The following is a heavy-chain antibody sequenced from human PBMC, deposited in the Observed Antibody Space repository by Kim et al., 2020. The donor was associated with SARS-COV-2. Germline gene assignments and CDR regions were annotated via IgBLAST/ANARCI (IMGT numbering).Heavy chain of an antibody. CDR2: LNWNGAGA. CDR3: VRDLRGGKNAYGSVNSSSPGF. CDR1: GFDFDVFA. Sequence: GGSLRLSCVASGFDFDVFAMSWVRQVPGKGLQWISRLNWNGAGAAYVDSVKGRFIISRDNAKKSLYLQMNSLKVEDTALYFCVRDLRGGKNAYGSVNSSSPGFRGQGTLVTVSS. J-gene: IGHJ4*02. D-gene: IGHD3-10*01. V-gene: IGHV3-20*04.